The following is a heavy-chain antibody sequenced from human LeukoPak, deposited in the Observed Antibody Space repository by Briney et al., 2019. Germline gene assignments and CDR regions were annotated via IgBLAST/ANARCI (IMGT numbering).Heavy chain of an antibody. D-gene: IGHD3-10*01. J-gene: IGHJ4*02. CDR2: ISYDGSNK. Sequence: GGSLRLSCAASGFTFSSYGMHWVRQAPGKGLEWVAVISYDGSNKYYADSVKGRFTISRDNSKNTLYLQMNSLRAEDTAVYYCAKLSGSGSYYGYWGQGTLVTVSS. V-gene: IGHV3-30*18. CDR3: AKLSGSGSYYGY. CDR1: GFTFSSYG.